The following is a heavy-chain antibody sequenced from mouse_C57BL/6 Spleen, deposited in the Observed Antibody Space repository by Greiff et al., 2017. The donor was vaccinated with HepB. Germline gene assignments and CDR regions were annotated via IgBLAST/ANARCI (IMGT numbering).Heavy chain of an antibody. V-gene: IGHV1-55*01. CDR1: GYTFTSYW. CDR2: IYPGSGST. CDR3: ARVHYGSSRYYYAMDY. Sequence: QVQLKQPGAELVKPGASVKMSCKASGYTFTSYWITWVKQRPGQGLEWIGDIYPGSGSTNYNEKFKSKATLTVDTSSSTAYMQLSSLTSEDSAVYYCARVHYGSSRYYYAMDYWGQGTSVTVSS. D-gene: IGHD1-1*01. J-gene: IGHJ4*01.